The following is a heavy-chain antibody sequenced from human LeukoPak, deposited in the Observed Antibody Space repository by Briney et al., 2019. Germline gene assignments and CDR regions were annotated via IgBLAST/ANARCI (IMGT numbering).Heavy chain of an antibody. J-gene: IGHJ4*02. D-gene: IGHD3-10*01. CDR2: IKSDGSTS. V-gene: IGHV3-30*02. CDR3: AKHQLTNLDANYGH. Sequence: GGSLRLSCAASGFVFSDYGMHWVRQAPGKGLEWVAYIKSDGSTSLYTDSVKGRFTISRDNSKSTLYLQMNSLRAEDTAVYYCAKHQLTNLDANYGHWGQGNLVTVSS. CDR1: GFVFSDYG.